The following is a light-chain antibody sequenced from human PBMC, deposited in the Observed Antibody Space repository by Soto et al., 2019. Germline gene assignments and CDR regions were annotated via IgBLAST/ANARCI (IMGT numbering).Light chain of an antibody. V-gene: IGLV2-8*01. CDR1: SSDVGGYNY. J-gene: IGLJ2*01. Sequence: QSVLTQPPSASGSPGQSVTISCTGTSSDVGGYNYVSWYQLHPGKAPKMLIYEVTERPSGVPDRFSGSKSANTASLTVSGLQAEDEADYYCSSYAGSSNVVFGGGTKLTVL. CDR2: EVT. CDR3: SSYAGSSNVV.